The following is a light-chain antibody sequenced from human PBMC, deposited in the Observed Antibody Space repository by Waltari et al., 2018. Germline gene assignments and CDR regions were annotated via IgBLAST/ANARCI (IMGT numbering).Light chain of an antibody. CDR2: RVS. CDR3: MQGAHWPPT. V-gene: IGKV2-30*01. J-gene: IGKJ1*01. Sequence: DVVVTQSPPSLPVTPGQPASMSCRSRQSLLYRDGYTYLNWFHQRPGQSPRRLIYRVSSRDSGVPDRLSGSGSGADFTLNISRGEAEDVGVYYCMQGAHWPPTFGQGTNLDIK. CDR1: QSLLYRDGYTY.